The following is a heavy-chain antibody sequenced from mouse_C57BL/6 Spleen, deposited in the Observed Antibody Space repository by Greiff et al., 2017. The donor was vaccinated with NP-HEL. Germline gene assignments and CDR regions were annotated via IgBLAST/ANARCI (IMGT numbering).Heavy chain of an antibody. CDR1: GYAFTNYL. CDR3: AGRDYGPFAY. J-gene: IGHJ3*01. Sequence: VQLQQSGAELVRPGTSVKVSCKASGYAFTNYLIEWVKQWPGQGLEWIGVINPGSGGTNYNEMFKGKAILTADKSSSTAYMQLSSLTSEGSAVYFCAGRDYGPFAYWGQGTLVTVSA. V-gene: IGHV1-54*01. D-gene: IGHD1-1*02. CDR2: INPGSGGT.